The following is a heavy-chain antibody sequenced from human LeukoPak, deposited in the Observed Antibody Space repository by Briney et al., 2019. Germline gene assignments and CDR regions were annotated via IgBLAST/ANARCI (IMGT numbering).Heavy chain of an antibody. CDR1: GGSFSGYY. Sequence: PSETLSLTCAVYGGSFSGYYWSWIRQPPGKGLEWIGEINHSGSTNYNPSLKSRVTISVDTSKNQFSLKLSSVTAADTAVYYCARRAYYGSGSYYPTSYNWFDPWGQGTLVTVSS. J-gene: IGHJ5*02. D-gene: IGHD3-10*01. CDR3: ARRAYYGSGSYYPTSYNWFDP. V-gene: IGHV4-34*01. CDR2: INHSGST.